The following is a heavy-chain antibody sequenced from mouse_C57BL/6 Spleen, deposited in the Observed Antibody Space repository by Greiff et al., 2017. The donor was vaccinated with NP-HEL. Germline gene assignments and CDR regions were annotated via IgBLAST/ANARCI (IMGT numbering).Heavy chain of an antibody. D-gene: IGHD2-10*02. CDR3: ARSYGKGAMDY. CDR1: GYAFSSSW. Sequence: VQLQQSGPELVKPGASVKISCKASGYAFSSSWMNWVKQRPGKGLEWIGRIYPGDGDTNYNGKFKGKATLTADKSSSTAYMQLSSLTSEDSAVYVCARSYGKGAMDYWGQGTSVTVSS. J-gene: IGHJ4*01. CDR2: IYPGDGDT. V-gene: IGHV1-82*01.